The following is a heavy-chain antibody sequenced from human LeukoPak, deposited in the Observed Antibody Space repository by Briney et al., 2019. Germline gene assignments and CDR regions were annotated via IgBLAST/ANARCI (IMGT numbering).Heavy chain of an antibody. J-gene: IGHJ5*02. D-gene: IGHD4-17*01. CDR2: MNPNSGNT. Sequence: ASVKVSCKASGYTFTSYDINWVRQATGQGLEWMGWMNPNSGNTDYAQKFQGRVTMTRNTSISTAYMELSSLRSEDTAVYYCARLRTTAARMYWFDPWGQGTLVTVSS. CDR1: GYTFTSYD. V-gene: IGHV1-8*01. CDR3: ARLRTTAARMYWFDP.